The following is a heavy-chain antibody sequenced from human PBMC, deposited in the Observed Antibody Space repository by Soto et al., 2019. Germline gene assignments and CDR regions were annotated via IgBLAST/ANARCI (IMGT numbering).Heavy chain of an antibody. CDR1: GGSISSPGYY. V-gene: IGHV4-31*11. CDR3: ARDRGYSSGWYLDA. J-gene: IGHJ6*02. CDR2: IYYSGGT. D-gene: IGHD6-19*01. Sequence: PSETLSLTCAVSGGSISSPGYYWTWIRQHPGKGLEWIGYIYYSGGTSYNPSLNSRLAISVDTSKNHFSLKLSSVTAADTAVYYCARDRGYSSGWYLDAWGQGTPVTVS.